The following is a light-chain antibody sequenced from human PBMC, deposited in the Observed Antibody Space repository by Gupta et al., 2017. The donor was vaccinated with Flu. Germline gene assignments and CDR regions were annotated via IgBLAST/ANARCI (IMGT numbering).Light chain of an antibody. J-gene: IGLJ3*02. Sequence: TFSDVGAYNYVSWYQQHPGKAPKRMISDVTKRPSGVPERFSGSKSGNTASLTISGLQAVDEADYYCCSYATTYTWVFGGGTKLTVL. V-gene: IGLV2-11*02. CDR1: FSDVGAYNY. CDR2: DVT. CDR3: CSYATTYTWV.